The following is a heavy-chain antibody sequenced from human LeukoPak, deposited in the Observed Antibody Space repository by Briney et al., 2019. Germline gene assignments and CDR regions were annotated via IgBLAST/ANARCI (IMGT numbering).Heavy chain of an antibody. CDR2: IWYDGSNK. CDR1: GFTFSSYG. Sequence: GGSLRLSCAASGFTFSSYGMHWVRQAPGKGLEWVAVIWYDGSNKYYADSVKGRYTISRDNAENSLYLQMNSLRAEDTAVYYCARADSGSYYSWPDYWGQGTLVTVSS. V-gene: IGHV3-33*01. CDR3: ARADSGSYYSWPDY. D-gene: IGHD3-22*01. J-gene: IGHJ4*02.